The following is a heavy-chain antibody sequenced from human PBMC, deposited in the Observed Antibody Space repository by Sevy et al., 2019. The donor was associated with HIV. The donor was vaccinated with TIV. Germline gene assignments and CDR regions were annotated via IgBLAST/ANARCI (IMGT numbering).Heavy chain of an antibody. V-gene: IGHV3-30*14. Sequence: GGSLRLSCAASGVAFSSYAMHWVRQAPDKGLGWVAVISYDGSNQEYADSVKGRFTISRDNSKNTLYFQMNSLRVEDTAVYYCARFPPERAFDIWGQGTMVTVSS. CDR2: ISYDGSNQ. J-gene: IGHJ3*02. CDR1: GVAFSSYA. CDR3: ARFPPERAFDI.